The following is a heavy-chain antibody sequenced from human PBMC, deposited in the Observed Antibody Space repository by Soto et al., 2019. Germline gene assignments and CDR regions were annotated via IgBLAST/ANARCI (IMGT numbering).Heavy chain of an antibody. D-gene: IGHD3-3*01. CDR3: ARGQRFSDWFDP. CDR1: GDSITGSH. CDR2: IYSSGST. Sequence: SETLSLTCTVSGDSITGSHWTWIRQPAGKGLEWIGRIYSSGSTKYNPSLQSRISMSLDTSKNQFSLTLASVTAADTAVYYCARGQRFSDWFDPWGQGTLVT. J-gene: IGHJ5*02. V-gene: IGHV4-4*07.